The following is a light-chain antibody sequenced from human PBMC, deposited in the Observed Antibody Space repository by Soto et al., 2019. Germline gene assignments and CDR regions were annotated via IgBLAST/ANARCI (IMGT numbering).Light chain of an antibody. CDR1: QTISSW. Sequence: EIHMTQFPSSLTASVGDRSTITCMASQTISSWLAWYQQKPGKAPKLLIYAAYSLQSGVTSRFSGSGSGTDFTLTISSLQPEDFATYYCQQANSFPLTFGPGTRLEIK. J-gene: IGKJ5*01. V-gene: IGKV1D-12*01. CDR2: AAY. CDR3: QQANSFPLT.